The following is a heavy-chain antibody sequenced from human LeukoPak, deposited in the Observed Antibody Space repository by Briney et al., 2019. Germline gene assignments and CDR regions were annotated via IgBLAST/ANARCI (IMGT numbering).Heavy chain of an antibody. J-gene: IGHJ4*02. CDR2: ITSSGTTT. Sequence: GGSLRLSCAASGFTFSDYYMSWIRQAAGKGLEWVSTITSSGTTTYYSDSVKGRFTVSRDNAKNSVSLQMNSLRADDTAVYYCAREPTAMILWGQGTLVTVSS. CDR1: GFTFSDYY. D-gene: IGHD5-18*01. V-gene: IGHV3-11*01. CDR3: AREPTAMIL.